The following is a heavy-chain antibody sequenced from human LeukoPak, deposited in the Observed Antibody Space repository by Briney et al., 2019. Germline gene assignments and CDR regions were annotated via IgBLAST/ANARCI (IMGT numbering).Heavy chain of an antibody. Sequence: SQTLSLTCAISGDTVSSNSAAWNWIRQSPSRGLEWLGRTYFRSKWYNDYAESVKGRISINPDTAKNQFSLQLNSVNPEDTAVYYCANFYLDNWSQGSLVTVSS. D-gene: IGHD2/OR15-2a*01. V-gene: IGHV6-1*01. J-gene: IGHJ4*02. CDR2: TYFRSKWYN. CDR1: GDTVSSNSAA. CDR3: ANFYLDN.